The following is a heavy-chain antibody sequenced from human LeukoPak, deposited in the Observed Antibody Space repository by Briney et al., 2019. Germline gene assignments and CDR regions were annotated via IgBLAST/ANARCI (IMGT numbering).Heavy chain of an antibody. D-gene: IGHD2-15*01. J-gene: IGHJ4*02. CDR1: GFTFSSYA. CDR3: ARVGGYCSGGSCVRERYYFDY. Sequence: GGSLRLSCAASGFTFSSYAMHWVRQTPGKGLEYVSAISSNRGSTYYANSVKGRFTISRDNSKNTLYLQMGSLRAEDMAVYYCARVGGYCSGGSCVRERYYFDYWGQGTLVTVSS. CDR2: ISSNRGST. V-gene: IGHV3-64*01.